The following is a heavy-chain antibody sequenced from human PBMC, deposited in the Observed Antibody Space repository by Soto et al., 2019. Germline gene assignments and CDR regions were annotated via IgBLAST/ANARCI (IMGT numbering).Heavy chain of an antibody. D-gene: IGHD2-2*01. CDR1: GGSCSGYY. CDR3: SMLYQRGIGWFDP. CDR2: INHSGST. Sequence: QVQLQQWGAGLLKPSETLSLTCAVYGGSCSGYYWSWIRQPPGKGLEWIGEINHSGSTNYNPSLKSRVTISVDTSKNQFSLKLSSVTAADTAVSYCSMLYQRGIGWFDPWGQGTLVTVSS. J-gene: IGHJ5*02. V-gene: IGHV4-34*01.